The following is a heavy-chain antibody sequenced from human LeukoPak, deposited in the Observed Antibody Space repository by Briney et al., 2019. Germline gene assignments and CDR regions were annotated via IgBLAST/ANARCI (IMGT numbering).Heavy chain of an antibody. CDR2: INHSGST. CDR1: GGSFSGYY. D-gene: IGHD1-7*01. V-gene: IGHV4-34*01. Sequence: SETLSLTCAVYGGSFSGYYWSWIRQPPGKGREWIGEINHSGSTNYNPSLKSRGTISVDTSKIHFSLKLTSVTAADTAVYYCARGVGKTGTSSFDPWGQGTLVTVSS. CDR3: ARGVGKTGTSSFDP. J-gene: IGHJ5*02.